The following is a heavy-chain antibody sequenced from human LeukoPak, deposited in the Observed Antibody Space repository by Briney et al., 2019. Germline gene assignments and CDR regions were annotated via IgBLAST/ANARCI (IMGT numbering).Heavy chain of an antibody. D-gene: IGHD1-26*01. CDR2: ISSNGAST. CDR3: ARDPYSGSCYFDY. J-gene: IGHJ4*02. V-gene: IGHV3-64*01. Sequence: GGSLRLSCAASGFTFSNNYMSWVRQAPGKGLEYVSAISSNGASTYYVNSVKGRFTISRDNSKNTLYLQMNSLRAEDTAVYYCARDPYSGSCYFDYWGQGTLVTVSS. CDR1: GFTFSNNY.